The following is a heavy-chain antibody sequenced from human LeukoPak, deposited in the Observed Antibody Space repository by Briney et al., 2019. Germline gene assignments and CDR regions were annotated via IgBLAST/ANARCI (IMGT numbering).Heavy chain of an antibody. CDR1: XGSIXSXX. CDR3: ARDGGSAAAGELDY. CDR2: INYSGNT. D-gene: IGHD6-13*01. J-gene: IGHJ4*02. Sequence: XXXTVXXGSIXSXXWGWIRXPPGXXPXXXGIINYSGNTYYNPSLKSRVTISVDTSKNQFSLKVSSVTAADTAVYYCARDGGSAAAGELDYWGQGTLVTVSS. V-gene: IGHV4-39*07.